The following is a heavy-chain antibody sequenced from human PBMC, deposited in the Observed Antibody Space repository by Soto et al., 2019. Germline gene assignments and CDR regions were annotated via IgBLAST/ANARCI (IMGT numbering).Heavy chain of an antibody. CDR1: GGSISSYY. V-gene: IGHV4-59*01. D-gene: IGHD6-6*01. Sequence: PSETLSLTCTVSGGSISSYYWSWIRQPPGKGLEWIGYIYYSGSTNYNPSLKSRVTISVDTSKNQFSLKLSSVTAADTAVYYCARHSMAARDYSWFDPWGQGTLVTVSS. J-gene: IGHJ5*02. CDR3: ARHSMAARDYSWFDP. CDR2: IYYSGST.